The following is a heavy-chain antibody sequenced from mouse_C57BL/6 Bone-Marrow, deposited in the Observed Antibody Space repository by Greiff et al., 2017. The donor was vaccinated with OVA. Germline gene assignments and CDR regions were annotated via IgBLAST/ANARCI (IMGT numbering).Heavy chain of an antibody. V-gene: IGHV1-55*01. Sequence: QVQLQQSGAELVKPGASVKMSCKASGYTFTSYWITWVKPRPGQGLEWIGDIYPGSGSTNYNEKFKSKATLTVDHSSSTAYMQLSSLTSEDSAVYYCAREGGWLLLTCWYFDVWGTGTTVTVSS. CDR1: GYTFTSYW. D-gene: IGHD2-3*01. J-gene: IGHJ1*03. CDR3: AREGGWLLLTCWYFDV. CDR2: IYPGSGST.